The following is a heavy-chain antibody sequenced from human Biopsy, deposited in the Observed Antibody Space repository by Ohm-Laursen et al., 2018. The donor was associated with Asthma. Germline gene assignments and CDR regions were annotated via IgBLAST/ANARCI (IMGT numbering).Heavy chain of an antibody. Sequence: RSLRLSCTASGFAFGKYGMYWARQAPGKGLQWVTVITHDGSRMYYADSVRGRFTISRDNSRNTLYLEMSSLRVDDTAVYYCARDGVVPDAMYYHYYYGLDVWGQGTTVTVSS. CDR1: GFAFGKYG. CDR3: ARDGVVPDAMYYHYYYGLDV. D-gene: IGHD2-2*01. J-gene: IGHJ6*02. CDR2: ITHDGSRM. V-gene: IGHV3-30*03.